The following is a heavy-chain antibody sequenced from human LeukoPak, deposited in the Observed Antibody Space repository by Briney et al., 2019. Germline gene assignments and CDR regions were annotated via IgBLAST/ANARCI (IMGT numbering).Heavy chain of an antibody. D-gene: IGHD2-21*01. V-gene: IGHV4-61*02. CDR1: GGSISSGSYY. CDR3: ARDGASVGSDLDY. CDR2: IYTSGST. J-gene: IGHJ4*02. Sequence: SQTLSLTCTVSGGSISSGSYYWSWIRQPAGKGLEWIGRIYTSGSTNYNPSLKSRVTISVDTSKNQFSLKLSSVTAADTAVYYCARDGASVGSDLDYWGQGTLVTVSS.